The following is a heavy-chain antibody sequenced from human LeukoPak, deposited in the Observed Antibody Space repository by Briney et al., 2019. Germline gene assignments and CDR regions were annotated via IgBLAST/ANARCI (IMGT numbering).Heavy chain of an antibody. CDR2: INPNSGGT. D-gene: IGHD2-15*01. J-gene: IGHJ5*02. CDR3: AREGDIVVVVAAAFDP. V-gene: IGHV1-2*02. CDR1: GYTFTGYY. Sequence: ASVKVSFKASGYTFTGYYMHWVRQAPGQGLEWMGWINPNSGGTNYAQKFQGRVTMTRDTSISTAYMELSRLRSDDTAVYYCAREGDIVVVVAAAFDPWGRGTLVTVSS.